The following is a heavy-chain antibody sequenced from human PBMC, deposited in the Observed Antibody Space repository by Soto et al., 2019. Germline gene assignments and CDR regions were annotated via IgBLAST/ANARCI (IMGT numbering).Heavy chain of an antibody. V-gene: IGHV4-39*01. Sequence: QLQLQESGPGLVKPSETLSLTCTVSGGSISSSSYYWGWIRQPPGKGLEWIGSIYYSGSTYYNPSLKSRVTISVDTSKNQFSLKLSSVTAAATAVYYCATLTDYGDYVVWFDPWGQGTLVTVSS. CDR3: ATLTDYGDYVVWFDP. CDR2: IYYSGST. CDR1: GGSISSSSYY. J-gene: IGHJ5*02. D-gene: IGHD4-17*01.